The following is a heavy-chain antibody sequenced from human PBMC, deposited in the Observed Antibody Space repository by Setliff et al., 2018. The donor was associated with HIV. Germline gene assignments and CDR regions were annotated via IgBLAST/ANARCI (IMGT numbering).Heavy chain of an antibody. CDR2: IYNGGAS. CDR3: ARSRGTQQEEYYFDY. D-gene: IGHD5-12*01. V-gene: IGHV4-39*01. J-gene: IGHJ4*02. CDR1: GDSIISGSYY. Sequence: SETLSLTCIVTGDSIISGSYYWAWIRQPPGKGLEWIGTIYNGGASHYNPSLKSRVIIFLDPSKNQFSLKLSSVTAADTAVYYCARSRGTQQEEYYFDYWGPGTLVTVSS.